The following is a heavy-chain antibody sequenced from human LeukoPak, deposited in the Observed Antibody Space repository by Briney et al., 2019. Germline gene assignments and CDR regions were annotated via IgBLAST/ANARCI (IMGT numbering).Heavy chain of an antibody. CDR3: ARESVVPAARQYNWFDP. J-gene: IGHJ5*02. CDR2: INHSGST. D-gene: IGHD2-2*01. CDR1: GGSFSGYY. Sequence: SETLSLTCAVYGGSFSGYYWSWIRQPPGKGLEWIGEINHSGSTNYNTSLKSRVTISVDTSKNQFSLKLSSVTAADTAVYYCARESVVPAARQYNWFDPWGQGTLVTVSS. V-gene: IGHV4-34*01.